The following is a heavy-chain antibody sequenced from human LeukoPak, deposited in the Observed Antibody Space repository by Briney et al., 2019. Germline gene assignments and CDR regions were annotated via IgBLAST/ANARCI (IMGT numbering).Heavy chain of an antibody. CDR3: ARDRYDSSGSFDY. CDR1: GGSISSSSYY. J-gene: IGHJ4*02. D-gene: IGHD3-22*01. Sequence: SETLSLTCTVSGGSISSSSYYWGWIRQPPGKGLGWIGSIYYSGSTYYNPSLKSRVTISVDTSKNQFSLKLSSVTAADTAVYYCARDRYDSSGSFDYWGQGTLVTVSS. CDR2: IYYSGST. V-gene: IGHV4-39*07.